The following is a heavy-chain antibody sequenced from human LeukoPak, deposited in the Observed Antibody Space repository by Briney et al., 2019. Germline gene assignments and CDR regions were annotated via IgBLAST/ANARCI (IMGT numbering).Heavy chain of an antibody. CDR1: GFTFSSYS. Sequence: PGGSLRLSCAASGFTFSSYSMNWVRQAPGKGLEWVSSISSSSSYIYYADSVKGRFTISRDNAKNSLYLQMNSLRAEDTAVYYCAKAGYSSRRVDPQIVYNWFDPWGQGTLVTVSS. CDR2: ISSSSSYI. J-gene: IGHJ5*02. CDR3: AKAGYSSRRVDPQIVYNWFDP. D-gene: IGHD6-13*01. V-gene: IGHV3-21*04.